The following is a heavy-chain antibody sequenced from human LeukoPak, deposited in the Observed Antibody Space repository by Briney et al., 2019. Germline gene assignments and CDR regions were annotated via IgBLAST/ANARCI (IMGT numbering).Heavy chain of an antibody. J-gene: IGHJ4*02. CDR2: ISGGGGT. D-gene: IGHD2-21*02. V-gene: IGHV3-23*01. CDR3: AKEPPYCGGDCYFLLDY. CDR1: GFTCSSYS. Sequence: PGGSLRRSCAASGFTCSSYSMSWVRQAPGKGLEWGSGISGGGGTYYADSVKGRFTISRDNSKNTLYLQVNSLRAEDTRAYYCAKEPPYCGGDCYFLLDYWGQGTLVIVSS.